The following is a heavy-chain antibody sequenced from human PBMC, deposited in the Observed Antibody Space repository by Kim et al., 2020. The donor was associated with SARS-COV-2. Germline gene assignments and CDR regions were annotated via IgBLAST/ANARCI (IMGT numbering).Heavy chain of an antibody. CDR2: ISGVGTTT. CDR1: GFGFDTYA. J-gene: IGHJ6*02. CDR3: AKCYYDSGGFFGYYGMDV. Sequence: GGSLRLSCATSGFGFDTYAMTWVRQAPGKGLEWVSVISGVGTTTRYSDSVNGRFTVSRDKSKNTLYLQMNSLRVEDTAVYYCAKCYYDSGGFFGYYGMDVWGQGTTVTVSS. D-gene: IGHD3-22*01. V-gene: IGHV3-23*01.